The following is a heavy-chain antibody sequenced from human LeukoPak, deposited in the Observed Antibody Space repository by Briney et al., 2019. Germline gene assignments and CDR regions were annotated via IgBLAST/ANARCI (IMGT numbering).Heavy chain of an antibody. CDR1: GYTFTGYY. V-gene: IGHV1-2*06. Sequence: ASVKVSCTASGYTFTGYYMHWVRQAPRQGLEWMGRINPNSGGTNYAQKFQGRVTMTRDTSISTAYMELSRLRSDDTAVYYCTREPTVTTGGYYYYYMDVWGKGTTVTVSS. CDR3: TREPTVTTGGYYYYYMDV. CDR2: INPNSGGT. D-gene: IGHD4-17*01. J-gene: IGHJ6*03.